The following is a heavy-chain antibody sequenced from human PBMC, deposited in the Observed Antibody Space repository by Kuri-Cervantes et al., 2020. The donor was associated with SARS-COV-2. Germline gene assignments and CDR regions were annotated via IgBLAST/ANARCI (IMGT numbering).Heavy chain of an antibody. J-gene: IGHJ4*02. Sequence: GESLKISCAASGFTFSSYGMHWVRQAPGKGLEWVAVISYDGSNKYYADSVKGRFTISRDNSKNTLYLQMNSLKTEDTAVYYCTTGLGRPYYFDYWGQGTLVTVSS. V-gene: IGHV3-30*03. CDR1: GFTFSSYG. CDR3: TTGLGRPYYFDY. D-gene: IGHD3-16*01. CDR2: ISYDGSNK.